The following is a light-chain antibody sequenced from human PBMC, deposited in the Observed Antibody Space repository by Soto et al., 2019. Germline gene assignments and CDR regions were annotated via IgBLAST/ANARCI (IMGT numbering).Light chain of an antibody. Sequence: IVLTQSPGTLSLSPGERATLSCRASQSVSSRYLAWFQQKPGQAPRLLIYGASNRATGVPDRFSGSGSGTDFTLTISRVEPEDFAVYYCQQYGPSPPYTFGQGTKVDI. J-gene: IGKJ2*01. CDR2: GAS. CDR1: QSVSSRY. CDR3: QQYGPSPPYT. V-gene: IGKV3-20*01.